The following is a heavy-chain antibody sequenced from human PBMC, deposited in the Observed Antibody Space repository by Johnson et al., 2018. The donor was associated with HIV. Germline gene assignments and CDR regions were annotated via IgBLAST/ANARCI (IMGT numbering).Heavy chain of an antibody. CDR1: GFTFSDYY. D-gene: IGHD3-3*01. Sequence: QMLLVESGGGLVKPGGSLRLSCAVSGFTFSDYYMSWIRQAPGKGLEWVSYISSSGSTIYSADSVKGRFTISRTNAKNSLYLQMNSLRAEDTAVYYCARDRGRAYYNFWSGTRSACAFDIWGQGTMVTVSS. V-gene: IGHV3-11*04. J-gene: IGHJ3*02. CDR2: ISSSGSTI. CDR3: ARDRGRAYYNFWSGTRSACAFDI.